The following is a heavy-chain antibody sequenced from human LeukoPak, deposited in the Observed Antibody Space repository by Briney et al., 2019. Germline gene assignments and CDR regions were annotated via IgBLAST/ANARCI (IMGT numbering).Heavy chain of an antibody. D-gene: IGHD2-2*01. CDR2: INPGGSST. Sequence: ASVCVSCKASGYTFTSYYMHWVRQAPGQGLEWVGLINPGGSSTNYAQKFQGRVTLTRDTSTSTVYMELSSLRSEDTAVYYCARYVGYCSATTCRGNRFDPWGQGALVT. J-gene: IGHJ5*02. CDR3: ARYVGYCSATTCRGNRFDP. CDR1: GYTFTSYY. V-gene: IGHV1-46*01.